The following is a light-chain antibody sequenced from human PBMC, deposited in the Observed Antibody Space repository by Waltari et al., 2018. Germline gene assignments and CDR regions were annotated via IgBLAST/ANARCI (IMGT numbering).Light chain of an antibody. V-gene: IGLV2-14*01. Sequence: QSALTQPASVSGSPGQSITISCTGTSSDVGGSNYVPWYQQHPDKAPKLMIYDVSQRPSGVSNRFSGSKSGNTASLTISGLQAEDEADYYCSSYTSSSTRVFGTGTKVTVL. CDR1: SSDVGGSNY. CDR2: DVS. CDR3: SSYTSSSTRV. J-gene: IGLJ1*01.